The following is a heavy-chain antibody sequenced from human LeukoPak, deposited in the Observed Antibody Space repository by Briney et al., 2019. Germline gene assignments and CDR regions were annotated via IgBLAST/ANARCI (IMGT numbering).Heavy chain of an antibody. CDR2: IKQDGSEK. V-gene: IGHV3-7*01. D-gene: IGHD6-13*01. Sequence: GGSLRLSCAASGFTVSSNYMSWVRQAPGKGLEWVANIKQDGSEKYYVDSVKGRFTISRDNAKNSLYLQMNSLRAEDTAVYYCARGRSYSSSWVDYWGQGTLVTVSS. J-gene: IGHJ4*02. CDR1: GFTVSSNY. CDR3: ARGRSYSSSWVDY.